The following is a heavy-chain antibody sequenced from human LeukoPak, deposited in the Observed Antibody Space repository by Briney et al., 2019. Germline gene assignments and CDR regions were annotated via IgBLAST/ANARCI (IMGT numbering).Heavy chain of an antibody. J-gene: IGHJ4*02. CDR1: GFTFSSYA. CDR3: AKDARGYSYGFDY. Sequence: PGGSLRLSCAASGFTFSSYAMNWVRQAPGEGLEWVSAISGSGGSTYYADSVKGRFTISRDNSKNTLSLQMNSLRAEDTAVYFCAKDARGYSYGFDYWGQGTLVTVSS. D-gene: IGHD5-18*01. V-gene: IGHV3-23*01. CDR2: ISGSGGST.